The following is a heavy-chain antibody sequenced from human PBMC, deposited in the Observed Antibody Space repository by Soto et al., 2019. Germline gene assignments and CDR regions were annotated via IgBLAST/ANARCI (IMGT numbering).Heavy chain of an antibody. CDR3: AREMAESRYYYYGMDV. CDR2: TYYRSKWYN. D-gene: IGHD6-19*01. Sequence: SQTLSLTCVISGDSVSSNSAAWNWIRQSPSRGLEWLGRTYYRSKWYNDYAVSVKSRITINPDTSKNQFSLQLNSVTPEDTAVYYCAREMAESRYYYYGMDVWGQGTTVTVSS. V-gene: IGHV6-1*01. J-gene: IGHJ6*02. CDR1: GDSVSSNSAA.